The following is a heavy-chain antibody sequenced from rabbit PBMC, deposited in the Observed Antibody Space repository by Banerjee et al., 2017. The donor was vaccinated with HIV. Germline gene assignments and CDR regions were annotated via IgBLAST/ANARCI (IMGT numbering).Heavy chain of an antibody. J-gene: IGHJ4*01. D-gene: IGHD4-1*01. V-gene: IGHV1S43*01. CDR3: ARDLAGVIGWNFNL. Sequence: GLEWIGCINTSSGNTVYASWVNGRFTLSRSTSLSTVDLRMTSLTAADTATYLCARDLAGVIGWNFNLWGPGTLVTVS. CDR2: INTSSGNT.